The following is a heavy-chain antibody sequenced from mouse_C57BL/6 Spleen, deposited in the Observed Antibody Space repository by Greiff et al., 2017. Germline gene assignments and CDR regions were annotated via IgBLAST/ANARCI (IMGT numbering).Heavy chain of an antibody. CDR1: GFTFSNYW. J-gene: IGHJ1*03. V-gene: IGHV6-3*01. D-gene: IGHD4-1*01. CDR3: TGGLGRYFDV. Sequence: EVKLMESGGGLVQPGGSMKLSCVASGFTFSNYWMNWVRQSPGKGLEWVAQIRLKSDNYATHYAESVKGRFTISRDDSKSSVYLQMNNLRAEDTGIYYCTGGLGRYFDVWGTGTTVTVSS. CDR2: IRLKSDNYAT.